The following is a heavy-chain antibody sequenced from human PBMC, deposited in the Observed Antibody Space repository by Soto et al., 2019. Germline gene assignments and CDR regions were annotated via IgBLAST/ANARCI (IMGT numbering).Heavy chain of an antibody. D-gene: IGHD2-15*01. CDR3: TRVDVHCSVGTCYRIPMDV. J-gene: IGHJ6*03. CDR2: MNRGGSI. V-gene: IGHV3-66*01. CDR1: GFTVSSKY. Sequence: EVQLVESGGGLVQPGGSLSLSCAASGFTVSSKYMSWVRQAPGKGLEWVSLMNRGGSISYADSVKGRFPISRDNSENTLYTQMSTLGVDDTAVYYCTRVDVHCSVGTCYRIPMDVWGKVITVTVSS.